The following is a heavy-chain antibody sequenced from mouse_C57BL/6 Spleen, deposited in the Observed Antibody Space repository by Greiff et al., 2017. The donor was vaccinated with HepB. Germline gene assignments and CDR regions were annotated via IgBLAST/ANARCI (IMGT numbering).Heavy chain of an antibody. CDR3: ARERRWSYAMDY. V-gene: IGHV1-18*01. Sequence: EVKLMESGPELVKPGASVKIPCKASGYTFTDYNMDWVKQSHGKSLEWIGDINPNNGCTIYNQKFKGKATLTVDKSSSTAYMELRSLTSEDTAVYYCARERRWSYAMDYWGQGTSVTVSS. D-gene: IGHD2-3*01. CDR2: INPNNGCT. J-gene: IGHJ4*01. CDR1: GYTFTDYN.